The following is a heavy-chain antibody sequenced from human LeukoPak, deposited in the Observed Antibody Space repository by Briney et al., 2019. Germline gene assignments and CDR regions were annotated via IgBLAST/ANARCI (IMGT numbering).Heavy chain of an antibody. V-gene: IGHV3-15*01. Sequence: GGSLRLSCAASGFTFSNAWMSWVRLAPGKGLEWVGRIKNEDDGGTTDYAAPVKGRFTISRDDSKNMLYLQMNSLKTEVTAVYYCTTSGTPFQYWGQGTLVTVSS. CDR1: GFTFSNAW. D-gene: IGHD3-10*01. J-gene: IGHJ4*02. CDR3: TTSGTPFQY. CDR2: IKNEDDGGTT.